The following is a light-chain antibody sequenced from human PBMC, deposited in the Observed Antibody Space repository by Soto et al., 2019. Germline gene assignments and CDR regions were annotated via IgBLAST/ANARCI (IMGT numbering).Light chain of an antibody. CDR3: SSFRSGSTLYV. Sequence: SVLTQPPSASGFPGQSVTISCTGTSSDVGYYDYVSWYQQHPGKAPKLVIYEVTKRPSGVPDRVSASKSGNTASLTVSGLRAEDEADYYCSSFRSGSTLYVFGTGTKVTVL. V-gene: IGLV2-8*01. J-gene: IGLJ1*01. CDR2: EVT. CDR1: SSDVGYYDY.